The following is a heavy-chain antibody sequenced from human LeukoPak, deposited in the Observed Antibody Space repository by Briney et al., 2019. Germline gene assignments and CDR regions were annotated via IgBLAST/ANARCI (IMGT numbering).Heavy chain of an antibody. J-gene: IGHJ4*02. CDR2: INPNSGGT. V-gene: IGHV1-2*02. D-gene: IGHD3-10*01. Sequence: ASVKVSCKASGYTFTGYYMHWVRQAPGQGLEWMGWINPNSGGTNYAQKFQGRVTMTRDTSISTAYMELSRLRSDDTAVYYCARGNQRSGVFDLIMVRGVFEPPKDIWGQGTLVTVSS. CDR3: ARGNQRSGVFDLIMVRGVFEPPKDI. CDR1: GYTFTGYY.